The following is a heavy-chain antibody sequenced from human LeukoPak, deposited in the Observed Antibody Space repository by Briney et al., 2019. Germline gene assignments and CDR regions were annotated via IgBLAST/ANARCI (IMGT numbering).Heavy chain of an antibody. D-gene: IGHD2-2*01. CDR1: GGSISSSSYY. CDR3: ARDPTPNCSSTSCYFGWFDP. V-gene: IGHV4-39*07. J-gene: IGHJ5*02. Sequence: PSETLSLTCTVSGGSISSSSYYWGWISQPPGKGLEWIGSIYYSGSTYYNPSLKSRVTISVDTSKNQFSLKLSSVTAADTAVYYCARDPTPNCSSTSCYFGWFDPWGQGTLVTVSS. CDR2: IYYSGST.